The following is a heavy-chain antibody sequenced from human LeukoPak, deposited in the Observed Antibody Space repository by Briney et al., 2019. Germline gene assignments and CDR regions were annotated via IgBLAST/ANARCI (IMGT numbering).Heavy chain of an antibody. Sequence: SETLSLTCTVSGGSISSSSYYWGWIRQPPGKGLEWIGSIYYSGSTYYNSSLKSRVTISVDTSKNQFSLKLSSVTAADTAVYYCARGGKYYYDSSGYYGDYWYFDLWGRGTLVTVSS. J-gene: IGHJ2*01. D-gene: IGHD3-22*01. CDR3: ARGGKYYYDSSGYYGDYWYFDL. CDR2: IYYSGST. V-gene: IGHV4-39*07. CDR1: GGSISSSSYY.